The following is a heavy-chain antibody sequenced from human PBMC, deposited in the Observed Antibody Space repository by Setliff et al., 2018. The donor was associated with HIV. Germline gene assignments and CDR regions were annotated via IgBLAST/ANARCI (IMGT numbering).Heavy chain of an antibody. CDR2: INPSGGST. CDR1: GYTFTNYY. V-gene: IGHV1-46*01. D-gene: IGHD3-3*01. J-gene: IGHJ4*02. CDR3: AREGPLYDFWSGYIDY. Sequence: GASVKVSCKTSGYTFTNYYVHWVRQAPGQGLEWMGIINPSGGSTIYAQKFQDRVTMTRDTSTGTVYMELSSLRSEDTAVYYCAREGPLYDFWSGYIDYWGQGILGTVSS.